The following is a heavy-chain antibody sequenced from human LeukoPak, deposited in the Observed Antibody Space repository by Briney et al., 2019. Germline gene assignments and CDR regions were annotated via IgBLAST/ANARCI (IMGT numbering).Heavy chain of an antibody. V-gene: IGHV3-33*06. CDR1: GFTFSRSG. CDR3: AKAGFTMTQIDY. CDR2: MWLDETNN. D-gene: IGHD3-22*01. Sequence: GGSLRLSCATCGFTFSRSGMHGLPQTPGKGLEWVADMWLDETNNHYADSVKGRFIISRDNSKNTLYLQMNSLRAEDTAVYYCAKAGFTMTQIDYWGQGIQVTVPS. J-gene: IGHJ4*02.